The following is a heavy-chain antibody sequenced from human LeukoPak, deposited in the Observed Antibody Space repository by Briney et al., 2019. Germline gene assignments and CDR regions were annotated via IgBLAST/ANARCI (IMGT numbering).Heavy chain of an antibody. CDR3: ASHDSYYYDSSGYYAYYYGMDV. Sequence: GASVKVSCKASGYTFTSYGISWVRQAPGQGLEWMGRISAYNGNTNYAQKLQGRVTMTTDTSTSTAYMELRSLRSDDTAVYYCASHDSYYYDSSGYYAYYYGMDVWGQGTTVTVSS. CDR2: ISAYNGNT. V-gene: IGHV1-18*01. CDR1: GYTFTSYG. J-gene: IGHJ6*02. D-gene: IGHD3-22*01.